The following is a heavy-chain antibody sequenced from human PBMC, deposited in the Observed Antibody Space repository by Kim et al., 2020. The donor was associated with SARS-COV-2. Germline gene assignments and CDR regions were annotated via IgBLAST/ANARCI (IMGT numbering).Heavy chain of an antibody. CDR1: GFTFSSYG. V-gene: IGHV3-30*18. D-gene: IGHD6-13*01. CDR2: ISYDGSNK. Sequence: GGSLRLSCAASGFTFSSYGMHWVRQAPGKGLEWVAVISYDGSNKYYADSVKGRFTISRDNSKNTLYLQMNSLRAEDTAVYYCAKYSSSWYVDYWGQGTLVIVSS. J-gene: IGHJ4*02. CDR3: AKYSSSWYVDY.